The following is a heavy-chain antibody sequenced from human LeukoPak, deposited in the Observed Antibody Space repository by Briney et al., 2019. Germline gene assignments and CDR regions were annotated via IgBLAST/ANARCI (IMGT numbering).Heavy chain of an antibody. Sequence: PGGSLRLSCAASGFTFNSFGMHWVRQAPGKGLEWLAVISYDGRNKYYADSVKGRFTISRDNSKNTLYLQMNSLRAEDTAMYYCARDIEYSYGLHYFDYWGQGTLVTVSS. D-gene: IGHD5-18*01. CDR2: ISYDGRNK. CDR3: ARDIEYSYGLHYFDY. J-gene: IGHJ4*02. CDR1: GFTFNSFG. V-gene: IGHV3-30*03.